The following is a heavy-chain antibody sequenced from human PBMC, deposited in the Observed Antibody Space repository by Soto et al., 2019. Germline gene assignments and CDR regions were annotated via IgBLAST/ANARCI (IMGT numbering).Heavy chain of an antibody. Sequence: QITLKESGPTLVKPTQTLTLTCTFSGFSLSTSGVGVGWIRQPPGKALEWLALIYWDDDKRYSPSLKSRPTITNATSKNHVVLTMTTMDPLDTATYYCPHLTYYYDSSGYSSRAEYFPHWGQGTLVTVSS. J-gene: IGHJ1*01. V-gene: IGHV2-5*02. D-gene: IGHD3-22*01. CDR3: PHLTYYYDSSGYSSRAEYFPH. CDR2: IYWDDDK. CDR1: GFSLSTSGVG.